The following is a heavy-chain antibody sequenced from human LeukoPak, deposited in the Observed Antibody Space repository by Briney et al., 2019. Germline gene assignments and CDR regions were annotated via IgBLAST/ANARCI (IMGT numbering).Heavy chain of an antibody. CDR1: GFTFSSHW. Sequence: PGGSLRLSCAASGFTFSSHWMTWIRQPPGKGLEWIGEIYHSGSTNYNPSLKSRVTISVDRSKNQFSLKLSSVTAADTAVYFCGGGTGYAFDIWGQGTMVTVSS. J-gene: IGHJ3*02. D-gene: IGHD3/OR15-3a*01. V-gene: IGHV4-4*01. CDR2: IYHSGST. CDR3: GGGTGYAFDI.